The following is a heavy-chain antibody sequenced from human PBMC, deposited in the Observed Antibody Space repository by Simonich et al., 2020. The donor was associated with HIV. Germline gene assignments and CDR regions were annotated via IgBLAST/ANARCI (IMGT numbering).Heavy chain of an antibody. CDR1: GFTFGDYA. CDR3: TSSDYDSSDYYYRYFQH. V-gene: IGHV3-49*03. Sequence: EVQLVESGGGLVQPGRSLRLSCTASGFTFGDYAMSWFRQAPGKGLAWVGFIRSKAYGGTTEYAASVKGRFTISRDDSKSIAYLQMNSLKTEDTAVYYCTSSDYDSSDYYYRYFQHWGQGTLVTVSS. D-gene: IGHD3-22*01. CDR2: IRSKAYGGTT. J-gene: IGHJ1*01.